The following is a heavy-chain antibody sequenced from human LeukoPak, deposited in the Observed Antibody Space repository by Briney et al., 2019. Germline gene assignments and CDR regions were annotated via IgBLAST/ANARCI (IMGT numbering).Heavy chain of an antibody. J-gene: IGHJ3*02. CDR2: INPNSGGT. CDR1: GYTFTGYY. CDR3: ARALSDWVRGIYAFDI. V-gene: IGHV1-2*02. D-gene: IGHD3-10*01. Sequence: ASVKVSCKASGYTFTGYYMHWVRQAPGQGLEWMGWINPNSGGTNYAQKFQGRVTMTRDTSISTAYMELRSLRSDDTAVYYCARALSDWVRGIYAFDIWGQGTMVTVSS.